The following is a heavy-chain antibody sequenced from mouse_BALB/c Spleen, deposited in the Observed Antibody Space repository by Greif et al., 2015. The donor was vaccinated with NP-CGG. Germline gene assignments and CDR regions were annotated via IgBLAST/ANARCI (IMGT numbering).Heavy chain of an antibody. CDR1: GYSFTSYW. CDR2: IYPGNSDT. CDR3: TREGYGNWFAY. J-gene: IGHJ3*01. D-gene: IGHD2-1*01. V-gene: IGHV1-5*01. Sequence: VQLQQSGTVLARPGASVKMSCKASGYSFTSYWTHWVKQRPGQGLEWIGAIYPGNSDTSYNQKFKGKAKLTAVTSASTAYMELSSLTNEDSAVYYCTREGYGNWFAYWGQGTLVTVSA.